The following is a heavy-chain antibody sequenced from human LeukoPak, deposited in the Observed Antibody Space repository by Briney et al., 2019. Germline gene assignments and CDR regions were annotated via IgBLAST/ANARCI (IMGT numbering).Heavy chain of an antibody. Sequence: GGSLRLSCAASGFTFTKYAMSWVRQAAGKGLEWVSAIGGSGTKTFYAESVKGRFTISRDNSKNTLYLQMNSLRTADTAVYFCAKGSTYHEFWGGYYFDFWGQGTLVTVSS. CDR1: GFTFTKYA. CDR3: AKGSTYHEFWGGYYFDF. V-gene: IGHV3-23*01. J-gene: IGHJ4*02. D-gene: IGHD3-3*01. CDR2: IGGSGTKT.